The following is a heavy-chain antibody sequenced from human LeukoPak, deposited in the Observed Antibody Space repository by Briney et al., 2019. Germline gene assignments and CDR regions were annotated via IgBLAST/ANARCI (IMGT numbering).Heavy chain of an antibody. J-gene: IGHJ4*02. CDR2: ISGGGGST. Sequence: PGGSLRLSCAASGFTFSSYAMSWVRQAPGKGLEWVSAISGGGGSTDYADSVKGRFTISRDNSKNTLYLQMNSLRAGDTAVYYCAKDRGYNSGWNFDYWGQGTLVTVSS. CDR1: GFTFSSYA. D-gene: IGHD6-19*01. V-gene: IGHV3-23*01. CDR3: AKDRGYNSGWNFDY.